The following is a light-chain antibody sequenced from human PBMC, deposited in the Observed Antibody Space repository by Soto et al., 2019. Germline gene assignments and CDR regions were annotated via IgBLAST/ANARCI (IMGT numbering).Light chain of an antibody. V-gene: IGLV2-8*01. CDR1: SSDVGAYNY. Sequence: QSALTQPPPASGSPGQSVTISCTGTSSDVGAYNYVSWYQQHPGKAPKLMIYDVSKRPSGVPDRFSGSKSGNTASLTVSGLQAEDEADFYCISYAGSSIWVFGGGTKVTVL. CDR3: ISYAGSSIWV. CDR2: DVS. J-gene: IGLJ3*02.